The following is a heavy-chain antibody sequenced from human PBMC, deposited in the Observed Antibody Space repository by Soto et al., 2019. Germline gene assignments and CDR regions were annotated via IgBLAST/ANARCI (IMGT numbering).Heavy chain of an antibody. D-gene: IGHD1-26*01. CDR1: GGSISSSSYY. Sequence: SETLSLTCTVSGGSISSSSYYWGWIRQPPGKGLEWIGSIYYSGSTYYNPSLKSRVTISVDTSKNQFSLKLSSVTAADTAVYYCARLGAGLYYYYYGMDVWGQGTTVTVSS. J-gene: IGHJ6*02. CDR3: ARLGAGLYYYYYGMDV. V-gene: IGHV4-39*01. CDR2: IYYSGST.